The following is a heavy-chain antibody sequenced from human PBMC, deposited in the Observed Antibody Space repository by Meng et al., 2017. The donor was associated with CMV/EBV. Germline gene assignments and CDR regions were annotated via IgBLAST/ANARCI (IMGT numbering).Heavy chain of an antibody. CDR3: ARQVSWFDP. J-gene: IGHJ5*02. V-gene: IGHV4-39*01. Sequence: LTCTVSGGSISSSRSYWGWIRQPPGKGLEWIGSIYYSGSTYYNPSLKSRVTISVDTSKNQFSLKLSSVTAADTAVYYCARQVSWFDPWGQGTLVTVSS. CDR1: GGSISSSRSY. CDR2: IYYSGST.